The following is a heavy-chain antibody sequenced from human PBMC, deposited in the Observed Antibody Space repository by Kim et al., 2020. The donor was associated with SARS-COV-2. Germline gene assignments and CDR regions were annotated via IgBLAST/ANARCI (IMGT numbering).Heavy chain of an antibody. CDR2: IYYSGST. V-gene: IGHV4-59*01. CDR1: GGSISSYY. J-gene: IGHJ4*02. CDR3: ARVHSGSYRSGYYFDY. Sequence: SETLSLTCTVSGGSISSYYWSWIRLPPGKGLEWIGYIYYSGSTNCNPSLKSRVTISVDTSKNQFSLKLSSVNAADTAVYYCARVHSGSYRSGYYFDYWGQGTLVTVSS. D-gene: IGHD1-26*01.